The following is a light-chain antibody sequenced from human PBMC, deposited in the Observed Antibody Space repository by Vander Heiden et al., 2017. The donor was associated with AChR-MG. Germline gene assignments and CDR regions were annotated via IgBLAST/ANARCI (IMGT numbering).Light chain of an antibody. J-gene: IGKJ4*01. V-gene: IGKV1-NL1*01. CDR1: QDIADS. CDR3: QQYDSTLSFT. CDR2: GAM. Sequence: DIRMTQSPSSPSASLGDRVTITCRASQDIADSLAWYQQRPGKAPKLLLFGAMILESGVPSRFSGSVSGTDFTLTITGLQPDDFATYYCQQYDSTLSFTFGGGTKVDFK.